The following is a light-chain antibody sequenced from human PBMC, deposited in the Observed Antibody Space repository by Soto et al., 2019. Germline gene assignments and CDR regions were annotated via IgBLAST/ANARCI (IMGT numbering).Light chain of an antibody. CDR2: EVS. Sequence: QSALTQPASVSGSPGQSITISCTGTSSDVGRYNYVSWYQQHPGKAPKLMIYEVSNRPSGVSNRFSASKSGNTASLTISGLKAEDEADYYCAAWDDRQTAFWVFGGGTQLTVL. CDR1: SSDVGRYNY. CDR3: AAWDDRQTAFWV. J-gene: IGLJ3*02. V-gene: IGLV2-14*01.